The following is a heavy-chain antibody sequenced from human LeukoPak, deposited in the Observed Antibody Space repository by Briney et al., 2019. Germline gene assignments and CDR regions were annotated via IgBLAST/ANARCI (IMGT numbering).Heavy chain of an antibody. CDR1: GFTFSSYG. CDR3: ARDPCGSTSCYADY. D-gene: IGHD2-2*01. V-gene: IGHV3-33*08. Sequence: GGSLRLSLAASGFTFSSYGMHWVRQAPGKGQEWVAVIWYDGSNKYYADSVKGRFTISRDNSKNTLYLQMNSLRAEDTAVYYCARDPCGSTSCYADYWGQGTLVTVSS. J-gene: IGHJ4*02. CDR2: IWYDGSNK.